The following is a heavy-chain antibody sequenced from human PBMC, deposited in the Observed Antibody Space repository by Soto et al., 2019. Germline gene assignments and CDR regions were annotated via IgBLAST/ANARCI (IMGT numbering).Heavy chain of an antibody. J-gene: IGHJ4*02. Sequence: QVQLVQSGAEVKKPGASVKVSCKTSGYTFTSNYIHWVRQAPGQGLEWMGMIDTYEGTTTNAQRVQGSVTMTRDTSSTTANMEMHSLRSEDTATYFCARDIVAASTTTFRPRGQGYGNDYWGQGTLGNVSS. V-gene: IGHV1-46*01. CDR1: GYTFTSNY. CDR3: ARDIVAASTTTFRPRGQGYGNDY. CDR2: IDTYEGTT. D-gene: IGHD5-18*01.